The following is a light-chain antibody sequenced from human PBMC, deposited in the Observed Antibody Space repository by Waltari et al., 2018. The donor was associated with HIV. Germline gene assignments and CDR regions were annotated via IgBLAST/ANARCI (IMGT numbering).Light chain of an antibody. Sequence: SVLTQPPSASGTPGQSVTIACTGGNSNIGSSSVNWHQQLPGTAPKLLIYENIERPSGVPDRFSGSKSGTSASLAIGGLQSEDEADYFCSAWDDIRSGPMFGGGTKVTVL. V-gene: IGLV1-44*01. CDR2: ENI. J-gene: IGLJ3*02. CDR3: SAWDDIRSGPM. CDR1: NSNIGSSS.